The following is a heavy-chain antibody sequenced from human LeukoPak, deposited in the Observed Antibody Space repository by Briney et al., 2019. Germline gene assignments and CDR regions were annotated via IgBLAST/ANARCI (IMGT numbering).Heavy chain of an antibody. CDR1: GFTFSSYW. D-gene: IGHD2-21*01. Sequence: GGSLRLSCAASGFTFSSYWMSWVRQAPGKGLEWVANIKQDGSEKYYVDSVKGRFTISRDNSKNTLYLQMNSLRAEDTAVYYCAKVVIKNGMDVWGQGTTVTVSS. J-gene: IGHJ6*02. CDR3: AKVVIKNGMDV. CDR2: IKQDGSEK. V-gene: IGHV3-7*03.